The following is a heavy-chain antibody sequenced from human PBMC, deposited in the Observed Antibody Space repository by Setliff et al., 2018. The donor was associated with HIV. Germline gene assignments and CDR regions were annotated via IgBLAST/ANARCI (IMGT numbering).Heavy chain of an antibody. V-gene: IGHV3-49*04. CDR1: GFTFSDYP. J-gene: IGHJ4*02. D-gene: IGHD5-12*01. CDR2: IRSKAYGGTT. CDR3: TRDRVATTSLLYYFDY. Sequence: PGGSLRLSCAASGFTFSDYPMNWVRQAPGKGLEWVGFIRSKAYGGTTEYAASAKGRFTISRDDSKSIAYLQMNSLKAEDTAIYYCTRDRVATTSLLYYFDYWGQGILVTVSS.